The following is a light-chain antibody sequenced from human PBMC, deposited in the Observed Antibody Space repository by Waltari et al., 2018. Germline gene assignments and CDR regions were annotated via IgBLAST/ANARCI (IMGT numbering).Light chain of an antibody. V-gene: IGLV4-69*01. CDR3: QTWGTGIHVV. Sequence: QLVLTHSPSASASLGASVKLTCTLSSGHRSYTIAWHQQQPEKGPRYWMKVNSDGSHSKGDGIPDRFSGSSSGAERYLTIASLQSEDEADYYCQTWGTGIHVVFGGGTKLTVL. J-gene: IGLJ2*01. CDR1: SGHRSYT. CDR2: VNSDGSH.